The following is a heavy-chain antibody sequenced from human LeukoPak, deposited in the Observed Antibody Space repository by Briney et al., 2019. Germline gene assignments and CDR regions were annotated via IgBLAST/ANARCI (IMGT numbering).Heavy chain of an antibody. D-gene: IGHD1-14*01. V-gene: IGHV3-23*01. J-gene: IGHJ4*02. CDR2: ISGNGGST. CDR1: GFSFSTYA. CDR3: AKGHSRAGIITNFDY. Sequence: PGGSLTLSCAASGFSFSTYAMTWVRQAPGKGLEWVSGISGNGGSTYYTGSVKGRFTISRDNSKNTLSLQMNTLRAEDTALYYCAKGHSRAGIITNFDYWGQGTLATVSS.